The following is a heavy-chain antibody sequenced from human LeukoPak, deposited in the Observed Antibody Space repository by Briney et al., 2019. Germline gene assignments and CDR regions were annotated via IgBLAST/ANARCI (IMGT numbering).Heavy chain of an antibody. J-gene: IGHJ6*02. V-gene: IGHV1-2*02. CDR3: ARGRSTYYDFWSGYLGPHDYYYYGMDV. D-gene: IGHD3-3*01. CDR2: INPNSGGT. Sequence: GASVKVSCKASGYTFTGYYMHWVRQAPGQGLEWMGWINPNSGGTNYAQKFQGRATMTRDTSISTAYMELSRLRSDDTAVYYCARGRSTYYDFWSGYLGPHDYYYYGMDVWGQGTTVTVSS. CDR1: GYTFTGYY.